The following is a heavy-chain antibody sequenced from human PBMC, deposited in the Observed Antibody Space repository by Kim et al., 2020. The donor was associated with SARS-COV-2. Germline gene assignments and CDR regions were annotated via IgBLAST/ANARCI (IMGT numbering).Heavy chain of an antibody. Sequence: SETLSLTCTVSGASVRSDNSCWGWIRQPPGQGLQWIASIHYTGNTYYDPSLRSRVTISRDTSKNQFSLSLSSLTAADTAVYYCARKPIYSGAFYYFDYWGLGTLATVSS. D-gene: IGHD2-21*01. V-gene: IGHV4-39*01. J-gene: IGHJ4*02. CDR1: GASVRSDNSC. CDR3: ARKPIYSGAFYYFDY. CDR2: IHYTGNT.